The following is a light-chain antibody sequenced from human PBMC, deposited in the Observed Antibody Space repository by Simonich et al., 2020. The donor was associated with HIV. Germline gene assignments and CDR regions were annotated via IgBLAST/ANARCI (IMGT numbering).Light chain of an antibody. CDR3: QQYYSYPLT. Sequence: AIRMTQSPSSLSASIGDRVTITCRASQGISSYLAWYQKEAGKAPKLLIYAASTLQSAVPSRFSGSGSGTDFTLTISLQSEDSATYYCQQYYSYPLTFGGGTKVEIK. CDR2: AAS. CDR1: QGISSY. J-gene: IGKJ4*01. V-gene: IGKV1-8*01.